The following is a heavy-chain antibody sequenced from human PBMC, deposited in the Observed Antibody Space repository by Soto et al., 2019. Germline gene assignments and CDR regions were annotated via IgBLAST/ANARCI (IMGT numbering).Heavy chain of an antibody. CDR3: ARVPPYCSGGSCYPEGYFDY. V-gene: IGHV1-69*01. CDR1: GGTFSSYA. D-gene: IGHD2-15*01. Sequence: QVQLVQSGAEVQKPGSSVKVSCKASGGTFSSYAISWVRQAPGQGLEWMGGIIPIFGTANYAQKFQGRVTITADESTSTAYMELSSLRSEDTAAYYCARVPPYCSGGSCYPEGYFDYWGQGTLVTVSS. CDR2: IIPIFGTA. J-gene: IGHJ4*02.